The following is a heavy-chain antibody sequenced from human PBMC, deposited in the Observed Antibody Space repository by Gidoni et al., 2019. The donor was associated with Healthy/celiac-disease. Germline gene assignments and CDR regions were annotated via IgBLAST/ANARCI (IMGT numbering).Heavy chain of an antibody. CDR3: AKDKSCSSTSCYTHPYYYYGMDV. CDR1: GFTFSTYG. V-gene: IGHV3-30*18. CDR2: ISYDGSNK. D-gene: IGHD2-2*02. Sequence: QVQLVESGGGLVQPGRSLRPSCGASGFTFSTYGMHWVRQAPGKGLEWVAVISYDGSNKYYADSVKGRFTISRDNSKNTLYLQMNSLRAEDTAVYYCAKDKSCSSTSCYTHPYYYYGMDVWGQGTTVTVSS. J-gene: IGHJ6*02.